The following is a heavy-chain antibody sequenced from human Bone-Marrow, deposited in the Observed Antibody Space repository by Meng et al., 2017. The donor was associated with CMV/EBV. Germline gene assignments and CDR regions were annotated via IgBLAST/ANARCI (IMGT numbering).Heavy chain of an antibody. CDR3: ARDRPPPLVVPAAIRLYYYYGMDV. CDR2: ISSSSSYI. Sequence: GESLKISCAASGFTFSSYSMNWVRQAPGKGLEWVSSISSSSSYIYYADSVKGRFTISRDNAKNSLYLQMNSLRAEDTAVYYCARDRPPPLVVPAAIRLYYYYGMDVWGQGPTVTGSS. V-gene: IGHV3-21*01. J-gene: IGHJ6*01. CDR1: GFTFSSYS. D-gene: IGHD2-2*02.